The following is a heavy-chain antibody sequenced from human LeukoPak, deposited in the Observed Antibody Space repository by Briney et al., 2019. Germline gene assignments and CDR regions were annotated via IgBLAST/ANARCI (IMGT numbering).Heavy chain of an antibody. CDR2: IRYDGSNK. CDR3: AKDQEHDFWSGYAFDI. CDR1: GFTFSSYG. D-gene: IGHD3-3*01. Sequence: PGGSLRLSCAASGFTFSSYGMHWVRQAPGKGLEWVAFIRYDGSNKYYADSVKGRFTISRDNSKNTLYLQMNSLRAEDTAVYYCAKDQEHDFWSGYAFDIWGQGTMVTVSS. V-gene: IGHV3-30*02. J-gene: IGHJ3*02.